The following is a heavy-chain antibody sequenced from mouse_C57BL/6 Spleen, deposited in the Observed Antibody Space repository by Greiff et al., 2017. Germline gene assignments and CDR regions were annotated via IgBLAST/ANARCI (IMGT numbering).Heavy chain of an antibody. V-gene: IGHV1-64*01. Sequence: QVQLQQPGAELVKPGASVKLSCKASGYTFTSYWMHWVKQRPGQGLEWIGMIHPNSGSTNYNEKFKSKATLTVDKSSSTAYMQRSSLTSEDSAVYYCAPPGTVRNAMDYWGQGTSVTVSS. CDR2: IHPNSGST. D-gene: IGHD1-1*01. CDR1: GYTFTSYW. J-gene: IGHJ4*01. CDR3: APPGTVRNAMDY.